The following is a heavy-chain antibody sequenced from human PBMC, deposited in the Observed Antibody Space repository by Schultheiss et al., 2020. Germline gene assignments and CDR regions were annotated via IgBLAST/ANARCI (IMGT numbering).Heavy chain of an antibody. J-gene: IGHJ4*02. CDR2: IYYTGST. Sequence: SETLSLTCTVSGGSISRSSYYWGWIRQPPGKGLEWIGTIYYTGSTYYNPSLKSRVTISVDTSKNQFSLKLSSVTAADTAVYYCARGRKRYDSSLDYWGQGTLVTVSS. V-gene: IGHV4-39*07. CDR1: GGSISRSSYY. D-gene: IGHD3-22*01. CDR3: ARGRKRYDSSLDY.